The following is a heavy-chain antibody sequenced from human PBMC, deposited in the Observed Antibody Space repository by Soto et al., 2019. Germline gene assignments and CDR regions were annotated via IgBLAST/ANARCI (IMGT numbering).Heavy chain of an antibody. CDR3: AKDVMGVWFGELLLGPFDY. CDR1: GFTFRSYA. Sequence: PGGSLRLSCTASGFTFRSYAMSWVRQAPGKGLEWVSGIRGSGGTTYYADSVKGRFTISRDNSKNTLYLQMNSLRAEDTAVYYCAKDVMGVWFGELLLGPFDYWGQGTLVTVSS. CDR2: IRGSGGTT. V-gene: IGHV3-23*01. D-gene: IGHD3-10*01. J-gene: IGHJ4*02.